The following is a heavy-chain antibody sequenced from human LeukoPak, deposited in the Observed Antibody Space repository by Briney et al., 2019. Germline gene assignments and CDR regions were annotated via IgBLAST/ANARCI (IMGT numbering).Heavy chain of an antibody. D-gene: IGHD3-10*01. Sequence: GGSLRLSCAASGFTFTSNWMSWVRQAPGKGLEWVSNIKQDGSEKYYVDSVKGRFTISRDNAKNSLYLQMNSLRAEDTAVYYCARSDALLWFGETHDYWGQGTLVTVSS. CDR3: ARSDALLWFGETHDY. CDR2: IKQDGSEK. V-gene: IGHV3-7*01. J-gene: IGHJ4*02. CDR1: GFTFTSNW.